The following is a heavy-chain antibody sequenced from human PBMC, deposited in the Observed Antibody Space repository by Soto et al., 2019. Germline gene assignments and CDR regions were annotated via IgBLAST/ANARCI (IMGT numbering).Heavy chain of an antibody. V-gene: IGHV3-21*01. J-gene: IGHJ6*02. D-gene: IGHD3-10*01. CDR1: GFTFSSYS. CDR3: ARDKENGSGSYQPYHYYYGMDV. CDR2: ISSSSSYI. Sequence: EVQLVESGGGLVKPGGSLRLSCAASGFTFSSYSMNWVRQAPGKGLEWVSSISSSSSYIYYADSVKGRFTISRDNAKNLLYLQMNSLRAEDTAVYYCARDKENGSGSYQPYHYYYGMDVWGQGTTVTVSS.